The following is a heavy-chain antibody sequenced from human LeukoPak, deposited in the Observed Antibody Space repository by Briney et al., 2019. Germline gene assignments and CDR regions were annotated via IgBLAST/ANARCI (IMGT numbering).Heavy chain of an antibody. Sequence: PGGSLRLSCAASGFTFSSYGMHWVRQAPGKGLEWVAVISYDGSNKYYADSVKGRFTISRDNSKNTLYLQMNSLRAEDTAVYYCAKSRRPRHAGWFDLDYWGQGTLVTVSS. J-gene: IGHJ4*02. CDR2: ISYDGSNK. D-gene: IGHD3-10*01. CDR3: AKSRRPRHAGWFDLDY. V-gene: IGHV3-30*18. CDR1: GFTFSSYG.